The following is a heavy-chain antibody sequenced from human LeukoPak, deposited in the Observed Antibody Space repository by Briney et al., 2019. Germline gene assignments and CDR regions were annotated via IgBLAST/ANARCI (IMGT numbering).Heavy chain of an antibody. J-gene: IGHJ6*04. CDR1: GGSFTDNY. D-gene: IGHD3-10*01. Sequence: SETLSLTCDVDGGSFTDNYWSWIGQAPGKGLEGIGEIYHSGATNYNPSLDSRVTLSVDSSKSQFSLKLTSVTAADTAVYYCACLHGSGSYHSLLHNTLDVWGTGTTVTVSS. CDR3: ACLHGSGSYHSLLHNTLDV. CDR2: IYHSGAT. V-gene: IGHV4-34*01.